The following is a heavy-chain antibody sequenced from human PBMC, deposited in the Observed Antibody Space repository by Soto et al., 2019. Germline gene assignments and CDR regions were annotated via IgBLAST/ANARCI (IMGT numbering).Heavy chain of an antibody. Sequence: QVQLVESGGGVVQPGSSLRLSCAASGFTFSSYGMHWVRQAPGKGLEWVAVISYDGSNKYYADSVKGRFTISRDNSKNTLYLQMNSLRAEDTAVYYCAKGPTVQYFDYWGQGTLVTVSS. CDR3: AKGPTVQYFDY. CDR2: ISYDGSNK. D-gene: IGHD3-10*01. V-gene: IGHV3-30*18. J-gene: IGHJ4*02. CDR1: GFTFSSYG.